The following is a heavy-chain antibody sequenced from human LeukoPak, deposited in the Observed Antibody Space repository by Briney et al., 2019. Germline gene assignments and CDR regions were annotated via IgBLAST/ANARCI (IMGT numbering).Heavy chain of an antibody. Sequence: PSETLSLTCTVSGGSISSGGYYWSWIRQHPGKGLEWIGYIYYSGSTYYNPSLKSRVTISVDTSKNQYSLKLSSVTAADTAVYYCARVGDYDFWSGYPPGDSRQYFDYWGQGTLVTVSS. CDR1: GGSISSGGYY. V-gene: IGHV4-31*03. CDR2: IYYSGST. J-gene: IGHJ4*02. D-gene: IGHD3-3*01. CDR3: ARVGDYDFWSGYPPGDSRQYFDY.